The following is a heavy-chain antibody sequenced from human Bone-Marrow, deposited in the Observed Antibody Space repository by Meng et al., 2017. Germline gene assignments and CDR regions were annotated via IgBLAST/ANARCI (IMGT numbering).Heavy chain of an antibody. CDR2: INHSGST. CDR1: GGSFIGYY. CDR3: VRLAYDSSGYWFDY. V-gene: IGHV4-34*01. D-gene: IGHD3-22*01. Sequence: QVQLQQLGAGRLKPSETLSPTVAVYGGSFIGYYWSWIRQPPGKGLGWIGEINHSGSTNYNPSLKSRVTISVDTSKNQFSLKLSSVTAADTAVYYCVRLAYDSSGYWFDYWGQGTLVTVSS. J-gene: IGHJ4*02.